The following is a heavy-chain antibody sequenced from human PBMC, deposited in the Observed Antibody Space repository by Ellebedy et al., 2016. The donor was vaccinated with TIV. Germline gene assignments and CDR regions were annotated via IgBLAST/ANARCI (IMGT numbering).Heavy chain of an antibody. D-gene: IGHD4-23*01. J-gene: IGHJ4*02. V-gene: IGHV3-53*01. CDR3: ARDSAGNGGKLDY. Sequence: GESLKISCAASGFTVTTNYMNWVRQAPGKGLEWVSVIFSAADGGETHYADSVKGRFTISRDSSKNTLYLQMNSLRAEDTALYYCARDSAGNGGKLDYWGQGALVTVSS. CDR1: GFTVTTNY. CDR2: IFSAADGGET.